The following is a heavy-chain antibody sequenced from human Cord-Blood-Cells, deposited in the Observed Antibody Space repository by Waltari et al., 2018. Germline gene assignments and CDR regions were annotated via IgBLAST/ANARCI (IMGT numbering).Heavy chain of an antibody. V-gene: IGHV1-18*01. CDR2: ISAYNGNT. CDR1: GYTFTSYG. CDR3: ARLDCSSTSCYVGYAVDI. Sequence: QVQLVQSGAEVKKPGASVKVSCKASGYTFTSYGISWVRKAPGQGLEWMGWISAYNGNTNYAQRRQGKITMATETSTSTAYMELRSLRADDTAVYYCARLDCSSTSCYVGYAVDIWGQGTMVTVSS. D-gene: IGHD2-2*01. J-gene: IGHJ3*02.